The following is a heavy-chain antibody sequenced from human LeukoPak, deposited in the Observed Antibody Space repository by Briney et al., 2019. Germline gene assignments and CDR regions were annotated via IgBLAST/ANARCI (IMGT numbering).Heavy chain of an antibody. CDR3: ARHGFSIFRPAYYYYYMDV. CDR1: GYRFTSYW. J-gene: IGHJ6*03. D-gene: IGHD3-9*01. CDR2: IYPTDSDT. Sequence: GDSLKISWKGSGYRFTSYWIGWVRQMPGKWLEWVAIIYPTDSDTRYSPSFQGQVTISADKSISTAYLQWSSLKASDTAMYYCARHGFSIFRPAYYYYYMDVWGKGTTVTVSS. V-gene: IGHV5-51*01.